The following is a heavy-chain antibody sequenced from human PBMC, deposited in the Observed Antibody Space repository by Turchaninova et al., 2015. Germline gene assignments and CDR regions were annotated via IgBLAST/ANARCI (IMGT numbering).Heavy chain of an antibody. Sequence: QVQLVQSGDAVKTPGVSVRGSCKASGYTFTNCYTHWLRQAPGHVLEWMGIVNPSGVSTSYAQKFQGRVTMTRDTASSTVYMELNSLRSEDTALYYCARALGSGAFDFWGQGTMVTVSS. J-gene: IGHJ3*01. CDR3: ARALGSGAFDF. CDR2: VNPSGVST. D-gene: IGHD3-10*01. CDR1: GYTFTNCY. V-gene: IGHV1-46*01.